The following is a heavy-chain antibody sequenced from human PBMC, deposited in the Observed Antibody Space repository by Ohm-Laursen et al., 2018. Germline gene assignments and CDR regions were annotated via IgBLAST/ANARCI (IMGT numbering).Heavy chain of an antibody. CDR3: ARGDDREFDY. V-gene: IGHV3-9*01. J-gene: IGHJ4*02. D-gene: IGHD3-22*01. Sequence: SLTLSCSASGFTFDDYAMHWVWQAPRKGLERVSGISWNSGSIGYADSVKGRFTISRDNAKNSLYLQMNSLRAEDTAVYYCARGDDREFDYWGQGALVTVSS. CDR2: ISWNSGSI. CDR1: GFTFDDYA.